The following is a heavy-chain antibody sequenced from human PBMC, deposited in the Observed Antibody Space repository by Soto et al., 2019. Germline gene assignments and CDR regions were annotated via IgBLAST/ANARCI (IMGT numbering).Heavy chain of an antibody. J-gene: IGHJ6*02. CDR3: AGRHSSSWYRFNPDYYYYGMDV. CDR1: GGSISSYY. V-gene: IGHV4-59*01. Sequence: SETLSLTCTVSGGSISSYYWSWIRQPPGKGLEWIGYIYYSGSTNYNPSLKSRVTISVDTSKNQFSLKLSSVTAADTAVYYCAGRHSSSWYRFNPDYYYYGMDVWGQGTTVTVSS. CDR2: IYYSGST. D-gene: IGHD6-13*01.